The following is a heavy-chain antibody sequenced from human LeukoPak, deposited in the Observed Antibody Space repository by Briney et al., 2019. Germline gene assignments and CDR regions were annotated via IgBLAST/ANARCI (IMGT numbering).Heavy chain of an antibody. J-gene: IGHJ4*02. V-gene: IGHV1-18*04. D-gene: IGHD6-13*01. CDR3: ARDGGEGIAADETDY. CDR2: ISAYNGNT. CDR1: GHTFTSYG. Sequence: ASVKFSCNATGHTFTSYGASWARRAPRPGQGWRGWISAYNGNTNDAQQLQGRVTMTTDTSTSTAYMELRSLRSGDTAVYYCARDGGEGIAADETDYWGQGTLVTVSS.